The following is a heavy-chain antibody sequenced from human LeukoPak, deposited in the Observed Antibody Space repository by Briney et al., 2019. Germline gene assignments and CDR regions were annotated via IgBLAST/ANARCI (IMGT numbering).Heavy chain of an antibody. CDR3: ARGEVVVAATLYYYYGMDV. D-gene: IGHD2-15*01. V-gene: IGHV1-46*01. CDR1: GYTFTSYY. J-gene: IGHJ6*02. CDR2: INPSGGST. Sequence: GASVKVSCKASGYTFTSYYMHWVRQAPGQGLEWMGIINPSGGSTSYAQKFQGRVTMTRDTSTSTVYMELSSLRSEDTAVYYCARGEVVVAATLYYYYGMDVWGQGTTVTVSS.